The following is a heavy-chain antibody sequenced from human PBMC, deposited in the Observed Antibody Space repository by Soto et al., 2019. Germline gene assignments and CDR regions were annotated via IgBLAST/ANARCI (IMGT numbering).Heavy chain of an antibody. CDR3: ARDDVLCDGGRCYGVPLDA. CDR1: GFTVSSKY. Sequence: QPGGSLRLSCAASGFTVSSKYMSWVRQAPGKGLEWVSLIQSGGPTYYADSVKGRFTISRDTSENTLHLQMDSLRAEDTAVYYCARDDVLCDGGRCYGVPLDAWXKGNTVTISS. V-gene: IGHV3-66*01. J-gene: IGHJ6*04. D-gene: IGHD2-15*01. CDR2: IQSGGPT.